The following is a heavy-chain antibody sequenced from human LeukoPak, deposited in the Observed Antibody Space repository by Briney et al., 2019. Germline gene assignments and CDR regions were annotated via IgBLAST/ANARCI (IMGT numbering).Heavy chain of an antibody. CDR2: IRGNGGRT. V-gene: IGHV3-23*01. Sequence: SAGSLTLTCAASGFTISILDMNWIRQAPGKGLEWVWAIRGNGGRTYYADSVKGRFTISRDNSKNTLYLQMNSLRAEGTAVYYCAKDESQRIAADNYWGQGTLVTVSS. CDR1: GFTISILD. J-gene: IGHJ4*02. CDR3: AKDESQRIAADNY. D-gene: IGHD6-25*01.